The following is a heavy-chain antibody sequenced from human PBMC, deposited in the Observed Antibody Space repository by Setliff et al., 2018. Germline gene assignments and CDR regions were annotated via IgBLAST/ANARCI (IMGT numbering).Heavy chain of an antibody. V-gene: IGHV3-20*04. CDR1: GFTFDVYD. J-gene: IGHJ4*02. Sequence: GGSLRLSCAASGFTFDVYDLNWVRQAPGKGLEWVSSINWNGDRTGYADSVKGRFTISRDNAKNSLYLQMNRLRAEDTALYYCARTQVVPAATYSIDYWGQGTLVTVSS. D-gene: IGHD2-2*01. CDR3: ARTQVVPAATYSIDY. CDR2: INWNGDRT.